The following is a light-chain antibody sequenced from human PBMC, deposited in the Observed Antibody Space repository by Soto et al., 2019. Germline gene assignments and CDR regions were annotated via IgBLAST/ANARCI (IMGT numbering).Light chain of an antibody. CDR3: HQYATDST. Sequence: DIQMAQSPSTVSASVVDTVIITCRASQTIRQWLAWYQQRPGKAPNLLIYDASSLESGVPSRFSGSGSGTEFTLTITNLQPDDFATYYCHQYATDSTFGPGTKVDIK. CDR1: QTIRQW. CDR2: DAS. J-gene: IGKJ1*01. V-gene: IGKV1-5*01.